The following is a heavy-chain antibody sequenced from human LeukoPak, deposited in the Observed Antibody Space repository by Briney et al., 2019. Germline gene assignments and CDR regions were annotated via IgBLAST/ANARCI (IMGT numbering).Heavy chain of an antibody. D-gene: IGHD3-22*01. V-gene: IGHV3-23*01. Sequence: GGSLRLSCAASGFTFSSYAMSWVRQAPGKGLEWVSAISGSGGSTYYADSVEGRFTISRDNSKNTLYLQMNSLRAEDTAVYYCAKTYYYDSSGYYYAYWGQGTLVTVSS. CDR1: GFTFSSYA. CDR2: ISGSGGST. J-gene: IGHJ4*02. CDR3: AKTYYYDSSGYYYAY.